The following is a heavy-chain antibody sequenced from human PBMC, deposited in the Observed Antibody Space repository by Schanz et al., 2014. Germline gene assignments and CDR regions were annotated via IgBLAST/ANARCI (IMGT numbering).Heavy chain of an antibody. J-gene: IGHJ4*02. D-gene: IGHD2-21*01. Sequence: EVQLVESGGGLVKPGGSLRLSCAASGFSFSTHAMSWVRQPPGKGLEWVSAISGNGGSTYFADSVKGRFTISRDNSKNTLYLQMNSLRAEDTAVYYCAKGQLLSYYFDYWGQGTLVTVSS. CDR3: AKGQLLSYYFDY. CDR2: ISGNGGST. V-gene: IGHV3-23*04. CDR1: GFSFSTHA.